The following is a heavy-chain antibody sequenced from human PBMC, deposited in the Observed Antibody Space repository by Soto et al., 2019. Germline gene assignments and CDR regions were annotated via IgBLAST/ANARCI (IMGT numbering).Heavy chain of an antibody. CDR2: IIPIFGTA. CDR1: GGTFSSYA. Sequence: EASVKVSCKASGGTFSSYAISWVRQASGQGREWMGRIIPIFGTANYAQKFQGRVTITADKSTSTAYMELSSLRSEDTAVYYCARVQSSSSSDFDYWGQGTLVTGSS. CDR3: ARVQSSSSSDFDY. D-gene: IGHD6-6*01. V-gene: IGHV1-69*06. J-gene: IGHJ4*02.